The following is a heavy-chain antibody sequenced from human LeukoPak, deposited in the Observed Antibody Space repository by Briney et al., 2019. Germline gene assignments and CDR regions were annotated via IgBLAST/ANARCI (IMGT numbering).Heavy chain of an antibody. D-gene: IGHD3-10*01. CDR1: GGSISSYY. J-gene: IGHJ6*02. CDR3: AREGRTMVRGVSGMDV. CDR2: IYTSGSP. V-gene: IGHV4-4*07. Sequence: PSETLSLTCTVSGGSISSYYWSWIRQPAGKGLEWIGRIYTSGSPNYNPSLKSRVTISVDTSKNQFSLKLSSVTAADTAVYYCAREGRTMVRGVSGMDVWGQGTTVTVSS.